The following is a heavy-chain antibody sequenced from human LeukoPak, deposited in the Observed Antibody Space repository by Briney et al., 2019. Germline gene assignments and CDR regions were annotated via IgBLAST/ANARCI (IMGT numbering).Heavy chain of an antibody. Sequence: SETLSLTCTVSGGSIRNYYWSWIRQPPGKGLEWIGYIYYSGSTNYNPSLKSRVTISVDTSKNQFSLKLSSVTAADTAVYYCARVYYSSSYDYWYFDLRGRGTLVTVSS. CDR1: GGSIRNYY. CDR3: ARVYYSSSYDYWYFDL. D-gene: IGHD6-13*01. J-gene: IGHJ2*01. V-gene: IGHV4-59*01. CDR2: IYYSGST.